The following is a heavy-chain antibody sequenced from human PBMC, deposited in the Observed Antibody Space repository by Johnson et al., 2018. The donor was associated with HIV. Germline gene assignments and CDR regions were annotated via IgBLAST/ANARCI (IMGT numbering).Heavy chain of an antibody. D-gene: IGHD3-16*01. Sequence: VQLVESGGGLVQPGGSLRLSCAASRFTFSSYWMSWVRQAPGKGLEWVANIKQDGSNKYYADSVKGRFTISRDNSKNTLYLQMNSLRAEDTAVYYCAKDASTLGGDAFDIWGQGTMVTVSS. V-gene: IGHV3-7*01. CDR2: IKQDGSNK. CDR3: AKDASTLGGDAFDI. CDR1: RFTFSSYW. J-gene: IGHJ3*02.